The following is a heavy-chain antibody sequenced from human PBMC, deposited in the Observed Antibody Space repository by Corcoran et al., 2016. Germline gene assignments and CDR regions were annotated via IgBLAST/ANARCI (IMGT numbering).Heavy chain of an antibody. CDR1: GFTFSNAW. CDR3: TRDPLLKNSEEPS. V-gene: IGHV3-15*01. Sequence: EVQLVESGGGLVKPGGSLRLSCAASGFTFSNAWMSWVRQAPGKGLQWVGRIKSKTDGGTTDYAAPVRGRFTISRDDSKTTLDLQMNSLKTADTAIYYCTRDPLLKNSEEPSWGQGTLVTVSS. D-gene: IGHD2-15*01. CDR2: IKSKTDGGTT. J-gene: IGHJ5*02.